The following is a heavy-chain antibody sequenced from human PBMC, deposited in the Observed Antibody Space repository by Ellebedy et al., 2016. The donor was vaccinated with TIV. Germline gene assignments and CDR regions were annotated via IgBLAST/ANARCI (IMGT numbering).Heavy chain of an antibody. V-gene: IGHV4-59*01. J-gene: IGHJ4*02. Sequence: GSLRLSXTVSGGSISSYYWSWIRQPPGKGLEWIGYIYYSGSTNYNPSLKSRVTISVDTSKNQFSLKLSSVTAADTAVYYCARGGSFDYWGQGTLVTVSS. CDR1: GGSISSYY. CDR3: ARGGSFDY. CDR2: IYYSGST.